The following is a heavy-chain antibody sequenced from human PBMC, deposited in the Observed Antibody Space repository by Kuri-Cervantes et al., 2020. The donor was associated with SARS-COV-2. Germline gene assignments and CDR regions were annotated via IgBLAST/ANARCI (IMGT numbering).Heavy chain of an antibody. J-gene: IGHJ3*02. CDR1: GFTFSSYW. CDR3: AKGIAAAGVGAFDI. D-gene: IGHD6-13*01. CDR2: ISWNSGSI. V-gene: IGHV3-9*03. Sequence: SLKISCAASGFTFSSYWMHWVRQAPGKGLEWVSGISWNSGSIGYADSVKGRFTISRDNAKNSLYLQMNSLRAEDMALYYCAKGIAAAGVGAFDIWGQGTMVTVSS.